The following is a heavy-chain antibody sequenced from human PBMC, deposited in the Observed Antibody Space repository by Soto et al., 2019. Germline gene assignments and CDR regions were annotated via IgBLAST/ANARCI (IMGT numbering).Heavy chain of an antibody. Sequence: EVQLVESGGGLIQPGGSLRLSCAASGFTVSSNYMSWVRQAPGKGLEWVSVIYSGGNTYYADSVKGRFTISRDNSKNTLYLQMNSLRAEDTAVYYCARVAGVGSSWNGIDYWGQGTLVTVSS. J-gene: IGHJ4*02. CDR1: GFTVSSNY. D-gene: IGHD6-13*01. CDR2: IYSGGNT. CDR3: ARVAGVGSSWNGIDY. V-gene: IGHV3-53*01.